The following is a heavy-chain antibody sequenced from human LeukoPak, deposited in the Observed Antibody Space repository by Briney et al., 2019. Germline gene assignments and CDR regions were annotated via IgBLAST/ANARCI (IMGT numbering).Heavy chain of an antibody. CDR2: ISTSGNT. CDR3: ARPDYGDYVFDI. J-gene: IGHJ3*02. Sequence: PSETLSLTCTVSGGSISNYYWSWIRQPAGQGLEWIGRISTSGNTNSNPSLKSRVTMSVDTSKNQFSLKLRSVTAADTAVYHCARPDYGDYVFDIWGQGTMVTVSS. D-gene: IGHD4-17*01. CDR1: GGSISNYY. V-gene: IGHV4-4*07.